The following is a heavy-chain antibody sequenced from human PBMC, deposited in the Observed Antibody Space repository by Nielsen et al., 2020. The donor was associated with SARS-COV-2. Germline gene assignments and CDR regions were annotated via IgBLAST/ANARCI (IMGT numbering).Heavy chain of an antibody. D-gene: IGHD3-10*01. CDR2: VYYSGRT. Sequence: SETLSLTCTVSGGSMSSNNSYWGWICQPPGKGLEWIGSVYYSGRTSYNPSLTSRVSISVDTSKKQFSLKLNSVTAADTAFYFCARHFMYYFGSGTPDFFDYWGQGTLVTVSP. CDR3: ARHFMYYFGSGTPDFFDY. V-gene: IGHV4-39*01. J-gene: IGHJ4*02. CDR1: GGSMSSNNSY.